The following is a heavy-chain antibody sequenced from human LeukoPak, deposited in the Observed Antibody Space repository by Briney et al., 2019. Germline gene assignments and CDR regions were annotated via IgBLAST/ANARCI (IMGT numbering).Heavy chain of an antibody. CDR3: AREHGYNSPQAFDI. CDR2: TYYRYKWYN. V-gene: IGHV6-1*01. CDR1: GDSASSNSAA. D-gene: IGHD5-24*01. Sequence: SQTLSLTCVISGDSASSNSAAWNWIRQSPSGGLECLGRTYYRYKWYNDYAVSVKSRITINPDTSKNQFSLQLNSVTPEDTAVYYCAREHGYNSPQAFDIWGQGTMVTVSS. J-gene: IGHJ3*02.